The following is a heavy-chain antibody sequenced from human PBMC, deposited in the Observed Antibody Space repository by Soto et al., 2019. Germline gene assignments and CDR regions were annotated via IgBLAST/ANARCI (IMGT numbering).Heavy chain of an antibody. CDR3: ARVATAAVWGYYGMDV. CDR2: IYYSGST. V-gene: IGHV4-61*01. CDR1: GGSISSSSYY. D-gene: IGHD6-13*01. J-gene: IGHJ6*02. Sequence: SETLSLTCTVSGGSISSSSYYWSWIRQPPGKGLEWIGYIYYSGSTNYNPSLKSRVTISVDTSKNQFSLKLSSVAAADTAVYYCARVATAAVWGYYGMDVWGQGTTVTVSS.